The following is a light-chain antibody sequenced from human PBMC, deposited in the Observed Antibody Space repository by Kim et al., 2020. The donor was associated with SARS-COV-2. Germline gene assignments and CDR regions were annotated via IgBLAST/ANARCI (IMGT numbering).Light chain of an antibody. Sequence: SASVGARVTITCRASQIVETFLAWYQQKPGKAPDLLIYQASSLQIGVPSRFSGSGSGTEFTLTINSLQPDDFATYYCQHYIRFPYTFGQGTKLEI. CDR1: QIVETF. V-gene: IGKV1-5*03. CDR2: QAS. J-gene: IGKJ2*01. CDR3: QHYIRFPYT.